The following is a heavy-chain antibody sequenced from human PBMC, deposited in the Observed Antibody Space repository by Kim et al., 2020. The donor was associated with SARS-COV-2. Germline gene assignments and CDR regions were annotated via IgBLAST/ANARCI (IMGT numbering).Heavy chain of an antibody. D-gene: IGHD3-22*01. CDR3: TTGDDSSGYYISPYYYYGMDV. Sequence: GGSLRLSCAASGFTFSNAWMSWVRQAPGKGLEWVGRIKSKTDGGTTDYAAPVKGRFTISRDDSKNTLYLQMNSLKTEDTAVYYCTTGDDSSGYYISPYYYYGMDVWGQGTTVTVSS. J-gene: IGHJ6*02. CDR1: GFTFSNAW. CDR2: IKSKTDGGTT. V-gene: IGHV3-15*01.